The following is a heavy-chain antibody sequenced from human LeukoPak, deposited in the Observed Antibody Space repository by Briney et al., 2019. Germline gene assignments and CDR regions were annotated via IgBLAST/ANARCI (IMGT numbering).Heavy chain of an antibody. Sequence: AASVKVSCKASGGTFSSYAISWVRQAPGQGLEWMGGIIPIFGTANYAQKFQGRVTITTDESTSTAYMELSSLRSEDTAVYHCARDRPGSNRWFDPWGQGTLVTVSS. CDR3: ARDRPGSNRWFDP. J-gene: IGHJ5*02. V-gene: IGHV1-69*05. CDR1: GGTFSSYA. CDR2: IIPIFGTA. D-gene: IGHD2-15*01.